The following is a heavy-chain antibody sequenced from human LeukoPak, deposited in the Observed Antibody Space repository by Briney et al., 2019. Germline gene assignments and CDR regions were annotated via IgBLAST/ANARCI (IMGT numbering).Heavy chain of an antibody. Sequence: SETLSLTCTVSGGSISSSSYYWGWIRQPPGKGLEWIGSIYYSGSTYCNPSLKSRVTISVDTSKNQFSLKLSSVTAADTAVYYCARADSGSYYYWGQGTLVTVSS. CDR1: GGSISSSSYY. V-gene: IGHV4-39*07. J-gene: IGHJ4*02. CDR2: IYYSGST. D-gene: IGHD1-26*01. CDR3: ARADSGSYYY.